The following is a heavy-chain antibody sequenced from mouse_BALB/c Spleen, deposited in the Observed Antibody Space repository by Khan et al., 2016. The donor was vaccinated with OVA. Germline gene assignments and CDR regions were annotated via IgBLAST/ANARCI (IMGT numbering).Heavy chain of an antibody. Sequence: EVQLQESGPGLVKPSQSLSLTCTVTGYSITSDYAWNWIRQFPGNKLEWMGYIGYSGSTSYNPSLKSRISITRDTSKNPFFPQLNSGTNEDTATYYCARLVPGFAYWGQGTLVTVSA. V-gene: IGHV3-2*02. CDR3: ARLVPGFAY. D-gene: IGHD1-1*02. CDR1: GYSITSDYA. CDR2: IGYSGST. J-gene: IGHJ3*01.